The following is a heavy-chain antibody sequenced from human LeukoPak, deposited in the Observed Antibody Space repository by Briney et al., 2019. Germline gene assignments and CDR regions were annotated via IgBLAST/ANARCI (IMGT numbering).Heavy chain of an antibody. V-gene: IGHV1-24*01. D-gene: IGHD5-18*01. Sequence: GASVTVSFTVSGYTLTELSMHWVRQAPGKGLEWMGGFDPEDGETIYAQKFQGRVTMTEDTSTDTAYMELSSLRSEDTAVYYCATVDTAMAMDYWGQGTLVTVSS. J-gene: IGHJ4*02. CDR3: ATVDTAMAMDY. CDR1: GYTLTELS. CDR2: FDPEDGET.